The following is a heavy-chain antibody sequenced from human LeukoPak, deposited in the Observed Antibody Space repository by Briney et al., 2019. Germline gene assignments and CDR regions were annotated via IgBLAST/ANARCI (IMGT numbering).Heavy chain of an antibody. V-gene: IGHV3-15*01. CDR1: GFTFSNAW. Sequence: PGGSLRLSCAASGFTFSNAWMSWVRQAPGKGLEWVGRIKSKTDGGTTDYAAPVKGRFTISRDDSKNTLYLQMNSLKTEDTAAYYCTKTLYYGSGSPFDYWGQGTLVTVSS. D-gene: IGHD3-10*01. CDR2: IKSKTDGGTT. CDR3: TKTLYYGSGSPFDY. J-gene: IGHJ4*02.